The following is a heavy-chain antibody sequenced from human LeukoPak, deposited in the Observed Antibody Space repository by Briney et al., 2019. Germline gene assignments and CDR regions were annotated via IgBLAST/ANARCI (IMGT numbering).Heavy chain of an antibody. D-gene: IGHD2-2*01. Sequence: SQTLSLTCAISGDSVSSNSAAWNWIRQSPSRGLEWLGRTYYRSKWYNDYAVSVKSRITINPDTSKNQFSLQLNSVTPEDTAVYYCAKETELGYCSSTSCPYMRPDSYNWFDPWGQGTLVTVSS. J-gene: IGHJ5*02. CDR3: AKETELGYCSSTSCPYMRPDSYNWFDP. CDR2: TYYRSKWYN. V-gene: IGHV6-1*01. CDR1: GDSVSSNSAA.